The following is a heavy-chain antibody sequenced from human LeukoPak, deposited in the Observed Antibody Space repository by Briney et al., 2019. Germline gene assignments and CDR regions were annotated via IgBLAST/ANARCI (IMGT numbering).Heavy chain of an antibody. CDR2: IYDSGS. CDR1: GGSISSYY. Sequence: SETLSLTCTVSGGSISSYYWNWIRQPPGKGLEWIGHIYDSGSNYNSSLKSRVTISVDTSKNQFSLKLNSVIAADTAVYYCARLGAAPGPPHYFYYGMDVWGQGTTVTVS. V-gene: IGHV4-59*01. CDR3: ARLGAAPGPPHYFYYGMDV. D-gene: IGHD6-13*01. J-gene: IGHJ6*02.